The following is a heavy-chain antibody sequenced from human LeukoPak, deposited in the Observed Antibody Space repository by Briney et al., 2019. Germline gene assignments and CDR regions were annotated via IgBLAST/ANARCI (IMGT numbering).Heavy chain of an antibody. CDR1: GFSINTGYY. V-gene: IGHV4-38-2*02. D-gene: IGHD1-1*01. CDR3: ARDKRTGGPQDY. Sequence: SETLSLTCTVSGFSINTGYYWGWIRQPPGKGLEWIGSIYHSGSTYYYPSLKSRVTISVDTSKNQFSLKLTSVTAADTAVYYCARDKRTGGPQDYWGQGTLVTVSS. J-gene: IGHJ4*02. CDR2: IYHSGST.